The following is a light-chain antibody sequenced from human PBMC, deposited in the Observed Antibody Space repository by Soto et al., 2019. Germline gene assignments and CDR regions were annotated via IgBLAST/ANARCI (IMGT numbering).Light chain of an antibody. CDR3: NTYAISSSV. J-gene: IGLJ2*01. CDR2: AVS. CDR1: NSDIGAHNT. Sequence: QSALTQPASVSGSPGQSITISCTGTNSDIGAHNTVSWYQQYPGKAPKLVIYAVSGRPSGVSKRFSGSKSGNTASLTISGLQAEDEADYYCNTYAISSSVFGGGTKLTVL. V-gene: IGLV2-14*03.